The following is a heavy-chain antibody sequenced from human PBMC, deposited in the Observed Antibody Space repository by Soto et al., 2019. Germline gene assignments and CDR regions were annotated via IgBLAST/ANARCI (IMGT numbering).Heavy chain of an antibody. D-gene: IGHD2-15*01. CDR3: ARRGSGVTRGLHY. V-gene: IGHV3-74*01. CDR1: GFTFSSYW. J-gene: IGHJ4*02. Sequence: EVQLVESGGGLVQPGGSLRLSCAASGFTFSSYWMHWVRQAPGKGLVWISRINTDGSSTSNVDSVQGRFTISRDNGKNTLFLQMNSLRGEDSAVYYCARRGSGVTRGLHYWGQGTLVTVSS. CDR2: INTDGSST.